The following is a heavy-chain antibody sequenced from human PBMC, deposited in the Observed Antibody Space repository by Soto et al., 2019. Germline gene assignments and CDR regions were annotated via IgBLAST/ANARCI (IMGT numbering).Heavy chain of an antibody. V-gene: IGHV1-69*01. CDR2: ISPSFGTP. CDR3: ARDYDNWSFDY. J-gene: IGHJ4*02. Sequence: QVQLVQSGAEVKKPGSSVKVSCKASGGTFSSYYITWVRQAPGQGLEWMGGISPSFGTPNYARKFQGRVRITADESTSTAYMELSSLTSEDTAVYYCARDYDNWSFDYWGQGTLVTVSS. CDR1: GGTFSSYY. D-gene: IGHD1-20*01.